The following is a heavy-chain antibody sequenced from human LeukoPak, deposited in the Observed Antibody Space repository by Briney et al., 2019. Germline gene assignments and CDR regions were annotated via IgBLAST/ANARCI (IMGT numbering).Heavy chain of an antibody. V-gene: IGHV1-69*05. D-gene: IGHD3-3*01. Sequence: SVKVSCKASGGTFSSYAISWVRQAPGQGLEWMGGIIPIFGTANYAQKFQGRVTITTDESTSTAYMELSSLRSEDTAVYYCARSVHYDFWSGPPYYYYYMDVWGKGTTVTVSS. CDR1: GGTFSSYA. J-gene: IGHJ6*03. CDR3: ARSVHYDFWSGPPYYYYYMDV. CDR2: IIPIFGTA.